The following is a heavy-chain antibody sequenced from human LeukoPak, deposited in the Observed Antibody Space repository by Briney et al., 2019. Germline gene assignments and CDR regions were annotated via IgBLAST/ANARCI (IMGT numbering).Heavy chain of an antibody. J-gene: IGHJ4*02. D-gene: IGHD3-3*01. Sequence: GGSLRLSCTASGFTFSSYGMHWVRQAPGKGLEWVAVISYDGSNKYYADSVKGRFTISRDNSKNTLYLQMNSLRAEDTAVYYCAKTGRNPHYDFWSGYWTRAPPGGYWGQGTLVTVSS. CDR3: AKTGRNPHYDFWSGYWTRAPPGGY. CDR1: GFTFSSYG. V-gene: IGHV3-30*18. CDR2: ISYDGSNK.